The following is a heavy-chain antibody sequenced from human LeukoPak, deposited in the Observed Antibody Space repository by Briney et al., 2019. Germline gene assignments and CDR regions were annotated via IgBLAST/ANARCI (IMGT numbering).Heavy chain of an antibody. V-gene: IGHV3-48*03. CDR1: GFTFSSYE. J-gene: IGHJ4*02. CDR2: ISSTGSTI. D-gene: IGHD3-22*01. CDR3: ASDYYDRSQY. Sequence: PGGSLRLSCAVSGFTFSSYEMNWVRQAPGKGLEWVSYISSTGSTIYYADSVKGRFTISRDNAKNSLYLQMNSLRAEVTAVYYCASDYYDRSQYWGQGTLVTVSS.